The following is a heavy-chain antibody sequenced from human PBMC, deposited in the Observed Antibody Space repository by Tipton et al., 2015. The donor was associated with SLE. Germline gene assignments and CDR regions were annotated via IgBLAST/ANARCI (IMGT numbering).Heavy chain of an antibody. CDR1: GGSFSGYY. J-gene: IGHJ4*02. CDR3: ARGLNMHTGIDY. Sequence: LRLSCAVYGGSFSGYYWSWIRQPPGKGLEWIGYIYYSGSTYYNPSLKSRVTISVDTSKNQFSLKLSSVTAADTAVYYCARGLNMHTGIDYWGQGTLVTVSS. V-gene: IGHV4-34*01. D-gene: IGHD1-14*01. CDR2: IYYSGST.